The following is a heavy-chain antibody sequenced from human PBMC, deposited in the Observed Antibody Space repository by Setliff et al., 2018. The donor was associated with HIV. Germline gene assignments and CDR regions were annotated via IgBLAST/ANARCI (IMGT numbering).Heavy chain of an antibody. J-gene: IGHJ4*02. D-gene: IGHD5-12*01. Sequence: PGGSLRLSCAASGFTVSSNYMSWVRQAPGKGLEWVSVISSSSTYTNYLDSVKGRFIISRDNAKNSLYLQMNSLRAEVTAVYYCARVNSGGYNYKSFFDYWGQGTLVTVSS. CDR3: ARVNSGGYNYKSFFDY. CDR2: ISSSSTYT. V-gene: IGHV3-11*05. CDR1: GFTVSSNY.